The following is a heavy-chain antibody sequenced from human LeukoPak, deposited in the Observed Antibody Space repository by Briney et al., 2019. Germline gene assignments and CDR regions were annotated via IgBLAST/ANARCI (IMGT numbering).Heavy chain of an antibody. CDR2: ISYDGSNK. CDR1: GFTFSSYA. CDR3: ARVPDGYYYYYMDV. Sequence: PGGSLRLSCAAPGFTFSSYAMHWVRQAPGKGLEWVAVISYDGSNKYYADSVKGRFTISRDNSKNTLYLQMNSLRAEDTAVYYCARVPDGYYYYYMDVWGKGTTVTVSS. V-gene: IGHV3-30*01. J-gene: IGHJ6*03.